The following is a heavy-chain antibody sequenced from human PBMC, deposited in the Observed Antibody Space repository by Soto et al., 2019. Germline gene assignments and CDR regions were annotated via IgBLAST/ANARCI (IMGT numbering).Heavy chain of an antibody. Sequence: QVQLQQWGAGLLKPSETLSLTCAVYGGSFSGYYWSWIRQPPGKGLEWIGEINHSGSTNYNPSLTSRVTISVDTSKNQFSLKLRSVTAADTAVYYCARARGDIVVVPAAIGGAGMDVWGQGTTVTVSS. CDR3: ARARGDIVVVPAAIGGAGMDV. CDR2: INHSGST. V-gene: IGHV4-34*01. J-gene: IGHJ6*02. D-gene: IGHD2-2*02. CDR1: GGSFSGYY.